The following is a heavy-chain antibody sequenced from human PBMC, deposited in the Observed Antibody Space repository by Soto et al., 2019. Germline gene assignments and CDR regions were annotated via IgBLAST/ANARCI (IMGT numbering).Heavy chain of an antibody. CDR3: ARSPYYYDSSGYYPYWYFDL. V-gene: IGHV4-59*01. CDR2: IYYSGST. Sequence: QVQLQESGPGLVKPSETLSLTCTVSGGSISSYYWSWIRQPPGKGLEWIGYIYYSGSTNYNPSLKSRVTISVDTSKNQFSLKLSSVTAADTAVYYCARSPYYYDSSGYYPYWYFDLWGRGTLVTVSS. CDR1: GGSISSYY. D-gene: IGHD3-22*01. J-gene: IGHJ2*01.